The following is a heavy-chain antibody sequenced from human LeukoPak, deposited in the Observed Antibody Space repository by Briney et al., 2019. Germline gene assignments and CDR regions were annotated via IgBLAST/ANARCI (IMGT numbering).Heavy chain of an antibody. J-gene: IGHJ4*02. CDR2: IYHSGST. CDR3: ARDKVWWELLKPDWYYFDY. CDR1: GGPISSSNW. V-gene: IGHV4-4*02. Sequence: SEPLSLTCAVSGGPISSSNWWSWVRHPPGKGLEWIGEIYHSGSTNYNPSLKSRVTISVDKSTNQFSLRLSSVTAAGTAVYNCARDKVWWELLKPDWYYFDYWGQGALVTVSS. D-gene: IGHD1-26*01.